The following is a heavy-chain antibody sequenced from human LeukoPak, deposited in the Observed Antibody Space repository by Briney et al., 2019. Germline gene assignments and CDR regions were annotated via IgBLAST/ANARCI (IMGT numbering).Heavy chain of an antibody. CDR3: AYDSSGYYGYFDL. D-gene: IGHD3-22*01. CDR2: IYYSGST. J-gene: IGHJ2*01. CDR1: GGSISSGGYY. Sequence: SETLSLTCTVSGGSISSGGYYWSWIRQHPGKGLEGIGYIYYSGSTYYNPSLKSRVTISVDTSKNQFSLKLSSVTAADTAVYYCAYDSSGYYGYFDLWGRGTLVTVSS. V-gene: IGHV4-31*03.